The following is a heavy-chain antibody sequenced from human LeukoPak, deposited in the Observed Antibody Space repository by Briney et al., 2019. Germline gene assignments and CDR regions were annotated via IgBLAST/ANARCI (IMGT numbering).Heavy chain of an antibody. CDR1: GWSFSRCW. V-gene: IGHV3-7*01. J-gene: IGHJ4*02. Sequence: GWALRLSCAASGWSFSRCWMNGVREAPGKRLEGVANIKQDGWEKYYVDSAKGRFTISRNNANNSLYLQMSSLRAEDTAVYYCARGRGGLLWFGEFNSWGQGTLVTVSS. CDR3: ARGRGGLLWFGEFNS. CDR2: IKQDGWEK. D-gene: IGHD3-10*01.